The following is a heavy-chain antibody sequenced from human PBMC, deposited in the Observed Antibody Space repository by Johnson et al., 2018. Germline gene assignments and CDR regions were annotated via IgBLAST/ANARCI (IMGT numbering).Heavy chain of an antibody. D-gene: IGHD3-10*01. CDR3: TTDLSVGLWFGELSNYYYYGMDV. CDR1: GFTFSNAW. Sequence: VQLVECGGGLVNPGGSLRLCCAASGFTFSNAWMNGVRPAPGQGLEWVGRIKSKTDGGTTDSAAPVQGGCTTPRDTSKNTLYLQMNSMKTEDTAVYYCTTDLSVGLWFGELSNYYYYGMDVWGQGTTVTVSS. J-gene: IGHJ6*02. V-gene: IGHV3-15*07. CDR2: IKSKTDGGTT.